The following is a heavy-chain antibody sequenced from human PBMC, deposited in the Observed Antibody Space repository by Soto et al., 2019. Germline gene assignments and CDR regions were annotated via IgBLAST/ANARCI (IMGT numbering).Heavy chain of an antibody. Sequence: ASVKVSFKVSGYTLTELSMHWVRQAPGKGLEWMGGFDPEDGETIYAQKFQGRVTMTEDTSTDTAYMELSSLRSEDTAVYYCATPFQLYGGNSFGAFDIWGQGTMVTVSS. CDR1: GYTLTELS. V-gene: IGHV1-24*01. D-gene: IGHD4-17*01. CDR2: FDPEDGET. J-gene: IGHJ3*02. CDR3: ATPFQLYGGNSFGAFDI.